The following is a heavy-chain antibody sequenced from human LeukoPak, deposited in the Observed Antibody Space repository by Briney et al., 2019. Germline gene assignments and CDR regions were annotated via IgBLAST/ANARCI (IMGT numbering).Heavy chain of an antibody. Sequence: GGSLXLSCAASGFTFSSYGMHWVRQAPGKGLEWVAVISYDGSNKYYADSVKGRFTISRDNSKNTLYLQMNSLRAEDTAVYYCAKDPGSINGMDVWGQGTTVTVSS. CDR1: GFTFSSYG. D-gene: IGHD2/OR15-2a*01. CDR2: ISYDGSNK. J-gene: IGHJ6*02. V-gene: IGHV3-30*18. CDR3: AKDPGSINGMDV.